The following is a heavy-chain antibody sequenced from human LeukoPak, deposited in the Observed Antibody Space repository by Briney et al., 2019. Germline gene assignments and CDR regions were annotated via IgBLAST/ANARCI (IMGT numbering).Heavy chain of an antibody. CDR2: ISDSGGTT. J-gene: IGHJ6*03. V-gene: IGHV3-23*01. Sequence: GGSLRLSCVASGFTFRTYAMSWVRQAPGKGLEWVSGISDSGGTTYYVDSVKGRFTISRDNSKNTLYLQMNSLRAEDTAVYYCAREDYDSSGYPLPLYYYYYYMDVWGKGTTVTVSS. CDR1: GFTFRTYA. D-gene: IGHD3-22*01. CDR3: AREDYDSSGYPLPLYYYYYYMDV.